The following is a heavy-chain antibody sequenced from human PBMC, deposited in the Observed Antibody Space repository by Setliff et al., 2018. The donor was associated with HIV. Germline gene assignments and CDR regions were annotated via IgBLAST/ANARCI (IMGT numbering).Heavy chain of an antibody. J-gene: IGHJ4*02. CDR3: GRGTLYGVSDY. CDR1: GNTLRNNV. CDR2: LIPALGEP. V-gene: IGHV1-69*11. D-gene: IGHD3-3*01. Sequence: SVKVSCKASGNTLRNNVVNWVRQAPGQGLEWVGSLIPALGEPHYAQSAQGRAAITADDSTHTAYLELVNLRSDDTATFYCGRGTLYGVSDYWGPGTLVTVSS.